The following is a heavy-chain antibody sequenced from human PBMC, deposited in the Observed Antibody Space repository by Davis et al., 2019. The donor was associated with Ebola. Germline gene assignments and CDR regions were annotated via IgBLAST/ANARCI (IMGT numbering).Heavy chain of an antibody. J-gene: IGHJ3*02. CDR3: AKDTSNIWFDI. CDR1: GFIFSSYV. Sequence: GGSLRLSCAASGFIFSSYVMSWVRQAPGKGLEWVSTLGTSADTYYADSVKGQFTISRDNSKNTLYLQMNGLRVEDTAIYYCAKDTSNIWFDIWGQGTMVTVSS. D-gene: IGHD1-26*01. V-gene: IGHV3-23*01. CDR2: LGTSADT.